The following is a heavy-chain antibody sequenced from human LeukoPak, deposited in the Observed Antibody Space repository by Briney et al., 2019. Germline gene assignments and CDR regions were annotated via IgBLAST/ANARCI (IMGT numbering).Heavy chain of an antibody. V-gene: IGHV4-59*01. CDR1: GDSISSYY. CDR2: IFYSGST. J-gene: IGHJ3*01. D-gene: IGHD1-14*01. CDR3: ARGTYNSSPPDL. Sequence: SETLSLTCTVSGDSISSYYWSWIRQPPGKGLEWIGYIFYSGSTNYNPSLKSRVTISIDTSKNQFSLKLSSVTAADTAVYSCARGTYNSSPPDLWGQGTMVTVSS.